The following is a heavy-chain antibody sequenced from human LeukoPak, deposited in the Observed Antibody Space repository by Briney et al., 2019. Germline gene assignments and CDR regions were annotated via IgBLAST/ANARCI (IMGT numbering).Heavy chain of an antibody. V-gene: IGHV3-7*05. CDR1: GXTFSSHW. CDR2: IKEDGSEK. Sequence: GGSLRLSCAASGXTFSSHWMNWVRQAPGKGLEWVANIKEDGSEKYYVDSVKGRFTISRDNAKNSLCLQMNSLRAEDTAIYYCVRSGGYWGQGTLVTVSS. J-gene: IGHJ4*02. D-gene: IGHD1-26*01. CDR3: VRSGGY.